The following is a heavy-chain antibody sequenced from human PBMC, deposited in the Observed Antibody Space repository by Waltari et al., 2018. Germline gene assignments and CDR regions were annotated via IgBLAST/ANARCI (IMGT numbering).Heavy chain of an antibody. CDR1: SFSINNGYF. Sequence: QVQLQESGPGLVKPSETLTVPCSVSSFSINNGYFWGWIRQPPHKGLEWIGSVFRDGKSYYNRSLESRAAISVDTSRDQFTLRLKSATAADTAIYYCVREPGIALAGPTYYFDYWGQGILVTVSS. V-gene: IGHV4-38-2*02. D-gene: IGHD6-19*01. CDR2: VFRDGKS. CDR3: VREPGIALAGPTYYFDY. J-gene: IGHJ4*02.